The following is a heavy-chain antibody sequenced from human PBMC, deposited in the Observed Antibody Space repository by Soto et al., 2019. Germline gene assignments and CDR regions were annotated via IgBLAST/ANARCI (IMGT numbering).Heavy chain of an antibody. J-gene: IGHJ4*02. D-gene: IGHD3-22*01. CDR2: IIPVFCTA. V-gene: IGHV1-69*13. CDR3: ARGSSGYLWLNEF. Sequence: SSVXLSFKSAGVRFIIYAIIFVRQAPGQGLDWMGGIIPVFCTANYAQKFQGRVTITADESTNTAYMDLSSLKSEDTAIYYCARGSSGYLWLNEFWGQGTLV. CDR1: GVRFIIYA.